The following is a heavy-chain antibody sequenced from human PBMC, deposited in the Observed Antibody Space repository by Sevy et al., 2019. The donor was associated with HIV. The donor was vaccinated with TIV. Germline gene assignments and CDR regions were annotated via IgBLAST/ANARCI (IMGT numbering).Heavy chain of an antibody. CDR1: GLTFSSDS. CDR3: ARDVDTPFVRSFDS. J-gene: IGHJ4*02. Sequence: GGSLRLSCVVSGLTFSSDSMNWVRQAPGKGLEWLAYISSSSRTFYYADSVEGRFTISRDNDKKSVFLQMNNLRDEDSATYYCARDVDTPFVRSFDSWGQGTLVTVSS. V-gene: IGHV3-48*02. CDR2: ISSSSRTF. D-gene: IGHD5-18*01.